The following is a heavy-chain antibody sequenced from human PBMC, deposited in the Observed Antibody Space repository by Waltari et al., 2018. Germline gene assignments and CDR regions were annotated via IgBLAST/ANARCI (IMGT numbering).Heavy chain of an antibody. CDR2: IYHSGST. Sequence: QVQLQESGPGLVKPSETLSLTCAVSGYSISSGYYWGWIRQPPGKGLEWIGSIYHSGSTYYNPALKRRFTISVDTSKNQCSLKLSSVTAADTAVYYCARLPGQYYFDYWGQGTLVTVSS. CDR3: ARLPGQYYFDY. J-gene: IGHJ4*02. V-gene: IGHV4-38-2*01. CDR1: GYSISSGYY.